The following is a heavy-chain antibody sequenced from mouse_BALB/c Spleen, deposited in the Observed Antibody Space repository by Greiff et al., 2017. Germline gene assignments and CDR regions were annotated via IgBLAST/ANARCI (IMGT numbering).Heavy chain of an antibody. J-gene: IGHJ3*01. CDR1: GFSLTSYG. CDR3: AKGARYLFAY. Sequence: VKLVESGPGLVAPSQSLSITCTVSGFSLTSYGVHWVRQPPGKGLEWLGVIWAGGSTNYNSALMSRLSISKDNSKSQVFLKMNSLQTDDTAMYYCAKGARYLFAYWGQGTLVTVSA. V-gene: IGHV2-9*02. D-gene: IGHD2-14*01. CDR2: IWAGGST.